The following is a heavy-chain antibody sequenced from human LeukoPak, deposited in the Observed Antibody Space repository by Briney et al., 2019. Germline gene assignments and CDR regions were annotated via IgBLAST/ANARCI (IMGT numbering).Heavy chain of an antibody. D-gene: IGHD1-26*01. J-gene: IGHJ4*02. CDR2: IYPGDSDT. V-gene: IGHV5-51*01. CDR1: GYSVTNYW. CDR3: ARRVDSYWLFDY. Sequence: GESLKISCKGSGYSVTNYWIGWVRQMPGKGLEWMGIIYPGDSDTRYIPSSQGQVTISADKSINTAYLQWSSLKASDTAMYYCARRVDSYWLFDYWGQGTLVTVSS.